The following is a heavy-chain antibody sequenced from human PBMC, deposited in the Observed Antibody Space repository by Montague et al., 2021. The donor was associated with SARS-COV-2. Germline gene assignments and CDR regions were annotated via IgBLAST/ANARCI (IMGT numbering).Heavy chain of an antibody. CDR3: ARDPGYTSFTRWYFDL. CDR1: GGPLSGYF. Sequence: SETLSLTCGVSGGPLSGYFWSWIRQTPGKGLEWIGEISHGGATKYNPTLKSRATVSVDTSRNKFSLKLNSVTAADTGVYYCARDPGYTSFTRWYFDLWGPGTLVTVSS. CDR2: ISHGGAT. V-gene: IGHV4-34*01. D-gene: IGHD5-18*01. J-gene: IGHJ2*01.